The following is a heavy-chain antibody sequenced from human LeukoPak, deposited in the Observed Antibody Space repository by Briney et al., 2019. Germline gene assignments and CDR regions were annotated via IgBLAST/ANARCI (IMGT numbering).Heavy chain of an antibody. CDR3: ARLGAPEVIYSDRRYSGMDV. V-gene: IGHV5-51*01. CDR1: GDSFTDYW. Sequence: GESLKISCKVSGDSFTDYWIGWVRQMPGKGLEWMGTIYPDDSETRYSPSFRGQVTISADRSISTAYLQWGRLKASDTAIYFCARLGAPEVIYSDRRYSGMDVWGQGTTVTVSS. J-gene: IGHJ6*02. D-gene: IGHD2-15*01. CDR2: IYPDDSET.